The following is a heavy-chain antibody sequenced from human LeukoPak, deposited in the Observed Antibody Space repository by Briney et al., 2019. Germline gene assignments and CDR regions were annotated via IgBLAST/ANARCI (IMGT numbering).Heavy chain of an antibody. CDR2: IYYSGST. CDR1: GGSISSGDYY. D-gene: IGHD2-2*01. Sequence: PSETLSLTCTVSGGSISSGDYYWSWIRQPPGEGLEWIGYIYYSGSTYYNPSLKSRVTISVDTSKNQFSLKLSSVTAADTAVYYCAREAAYCSSTSCYRGGDWFDPWGQGTLVTVSS. CDR3: AREAAYCSSTSCYRGGDWFDP. V-gene: IGHV4-30-4*01. J-gene: IGHJ5*02.